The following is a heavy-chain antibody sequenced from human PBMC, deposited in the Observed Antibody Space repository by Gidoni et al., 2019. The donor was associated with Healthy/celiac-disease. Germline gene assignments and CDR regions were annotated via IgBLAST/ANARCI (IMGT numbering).Heavy chain of an antibody. CDR2: IYYSGIT. D-gene: IGHD2-2*01. Sequence: QVQLQESGPGLVKPSETLSLTCTVSGGSLSSYSWSWIRQPPGKGLEWVGYIYYSGITNYNPSLKSRVTISVDTSKNQFSLKLSSVTAADTAVYYCARGIVVVPAAHKGPYWFDPWGQGTLVTVSS. CDR1: GGSLSSYS. V-gene: IGHV4-59*01. CDR3: ARGIVVVPAAHKGPYWFDP. J-gene: IGHJ5*02.